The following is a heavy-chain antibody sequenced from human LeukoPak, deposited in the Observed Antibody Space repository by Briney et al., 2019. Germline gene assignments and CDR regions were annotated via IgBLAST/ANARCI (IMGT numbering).Heavy chain of an antibody. CDR1: GFTFSSYE. D-gene: IGHD2-21*02. V-gene: IGHV3-48*03. CDR2: ISSSGSTI. CDR3: ARGGKYCGGDCPFDY. Sequence: QPGGSLRLSCAASGFTFSSYEMNWVRQAPGKGLEWVSYISSSGSTIYYADSVKGRFTISRDNAKNSLYLQMNSLRAEDTAVYYCARGGKYCGGDCPFDYWGQGTLVTVSS. J-gene: IGHJ4*02.